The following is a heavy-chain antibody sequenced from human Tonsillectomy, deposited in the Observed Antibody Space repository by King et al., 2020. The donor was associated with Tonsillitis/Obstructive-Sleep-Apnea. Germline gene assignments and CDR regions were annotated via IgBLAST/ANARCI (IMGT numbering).Heavy chain of an antibody. Sequence: VQLVESGAEVKKPGASVKVSCKASGYTFTNYGISWVRQAPGQGLEWMGWISPYNGDTNYAQKLRGRVTMTTGTSSSPAYMELRSLKSDDTAVYYCARDSMSHFYDSSAYYTFDYWGQGTLVTVSS. CDR1: GYTFTNYG. V-gene: IGHV1-18*01. D-gene: IGHD3-22*01. J-gene: IGHJ4*02. CDR3: ARDSMSHFYDSSAYYTFDY. CDR2: ISPYNGDT.